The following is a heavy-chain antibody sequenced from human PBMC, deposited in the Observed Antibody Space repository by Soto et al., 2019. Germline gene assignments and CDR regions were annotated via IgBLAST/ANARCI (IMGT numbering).Heavy chain of an antibody. J-gene: IGHJ6*02. D-gene: IGHD2-2*02. Sequence: QVQLVQSGAEMKKPGASVKVSCKSSGYTFNIYGIHWLRQAPGQSLEWMGWINGGTGNVEYSQRFHDRVIISRDTSASTDYMEVSRLTFDDTAIYRCARATIPSQPKGLDVWGQGTAVIVSS. V-gene: IGHV1-3*01. CDR3: ARATIPSQPKGLDV. CDR2: INGGTGNV. CDR1: GYTFNIYG.